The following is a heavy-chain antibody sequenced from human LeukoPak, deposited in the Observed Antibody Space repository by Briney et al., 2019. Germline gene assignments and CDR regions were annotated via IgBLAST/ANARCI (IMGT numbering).Heavy chain of an antibody. CDR3: ARRERATIGYYFDY. Sequence: PSETLSLTCTVSAVSISSYYWSWHPQPPGKELEGIGYIYYSESTNYNTSLNSRITISVDTSKNQFSLRLSSVTAADTAVYYCARRERATIGYYFDYWGQGTLVTVSS. V-gene: IGHV4-59*08. CDR2: IYYSEST. J-gene: IGHJ4*02. D-gene: IGHD5-24*01. CDR1: AVSISSYY.